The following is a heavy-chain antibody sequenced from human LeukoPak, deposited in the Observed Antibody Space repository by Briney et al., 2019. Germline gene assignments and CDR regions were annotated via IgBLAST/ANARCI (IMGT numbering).Heavy chain of an antibody. Sequence: SETLSLTCTVSGGSISSYYWSRIRQPPGRGLDGMGNIDYSGSTNYNPSLKSRVTISVDTSKNQFSLKLSSVTAADTAVYYCASRPRITMVRGPHMDVWGKGTTVTISS. V-gene: IGHV4-59*12. J-gene: IGHJ6*03. CDR2: IDYSGST. CDR3: ASRPRITMVRGPHMDV. D-gene: IGHD3-10*01. CDR1: GGSISSYY.